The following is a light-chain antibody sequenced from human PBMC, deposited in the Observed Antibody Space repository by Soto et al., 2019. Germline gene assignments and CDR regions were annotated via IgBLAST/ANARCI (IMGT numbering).Light chain of an antibody. CDR2: ATS. V-gene: IGKV3-20*01. J-gene: IGKJ2*01. Sequence: ESVLTQSPGTLSLSPGERATLSCRASQNVDSRYLAWYQQKPGQAPRLLISATSTRAAGIPDRFSGSGSGPDFTLIISRLEPEDFAVYYCQLYTNPPSRYTFGQGTKLEIK. CDR3: QLYTNPPSRYT. CDR1: QNVDSRY.